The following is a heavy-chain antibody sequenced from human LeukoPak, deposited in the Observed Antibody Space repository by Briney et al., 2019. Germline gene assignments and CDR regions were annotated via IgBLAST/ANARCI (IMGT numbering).Heavy chain of an antibody. D-gene: IGHD3-22*01. V-gene: IGHV4-39*07. J-gene: IGHJ4*02. CDR3: ARGNYYGTNFDY. CDR1: GGSISSSNYY. Sequence: PSETLSLTCTVSGGSISSSNYYWGWIRQPPGKGLQWIGSIYYSGSTYYNPSLKSRVTISVDTSKNQFSLKLTSVTAADTAVYYCARGNYYGTNFDYWGQGTLVTVSS. CDR2: IYYSGST.